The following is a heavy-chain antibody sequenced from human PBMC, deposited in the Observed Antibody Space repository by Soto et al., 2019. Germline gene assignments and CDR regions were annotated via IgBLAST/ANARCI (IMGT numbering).Heavy chain of an antibody. D-gene: IGHD6-25*01. J-gene: IGHJ4*02. Sequence: DVQLVETGGGLLQPGGTLRLSCTASGVIGSSSYMGWVRQAPGKRLEWVSVIYSDGTTDYAYFVKGRFTSARDHAKNTLYLQMNSLSADDTAGYYCGRSSGGDGQCYFDCWGQGTLVTVSS. CDR2: IYSDGTT. V-gene: IGHV3-53*02. CDR3: GRSSGGDGQCYFDC. CDR1: GVIGSSSY.